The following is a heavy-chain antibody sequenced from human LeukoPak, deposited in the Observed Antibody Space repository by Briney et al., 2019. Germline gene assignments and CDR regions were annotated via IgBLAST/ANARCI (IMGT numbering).Heavy chain of an antibody. Sequence: KSSEALSLTCTVSGGSISSYYWSWIRQPPGKGLEWIGYIYYSGSANYNPSLKSRVTISVDTSKNQFSLKLSSVTAADTAVYYCARGTMMVGPWGQGTLVTVSS. D-gene: IGHD3-22*01. CDR3: ARGTMMVGP. CDR1: GGSISSYY. J-gene: IGHJ5*02. CDR2: IYYSGSA. V-gene: IGHV4-59*01.